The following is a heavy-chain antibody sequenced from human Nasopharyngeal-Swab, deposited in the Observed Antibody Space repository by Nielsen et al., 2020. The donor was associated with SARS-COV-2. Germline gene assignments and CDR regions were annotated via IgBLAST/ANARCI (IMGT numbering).Heavy chain of an antibody. CDR3: ARATYYDYVWGSYRPGAFDI. V-gene: IGHV4-34*01. J-gene: IGHJ3*02. Sequence: PGKGLEWIGEINHSGSTNYNPSLKSRVTISVDTSKNQFSLKLGSVTAADTAVYYCARATYYDYVWGSYRPGAFDIWGQGTMVTVSS. CDR2: INHSGST. D-gene: IGHD3-16*02.